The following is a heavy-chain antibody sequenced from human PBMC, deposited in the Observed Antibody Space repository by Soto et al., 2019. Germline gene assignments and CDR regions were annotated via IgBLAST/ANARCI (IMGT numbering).Heavy chain of an antibody. V-gene: IGHV1-69*13. CDR3: ARASGYSSSWYGNYYYYGMDV. CDR1: GGTFSSYA. Sequence: ASVKVSCKASGGTFSSYAISWVRQAPGQGLEWMGGIIPIIGTANYAQKFQGRVTITADESTSTAYMELSSLRSEDTAVYYCARASGYSSSWYGNYYYYGMDVWGQGTTV. J-gene: IGHJ6*02. CDR2: IIPIIGTA. D-gene: IGHD6-13*01.